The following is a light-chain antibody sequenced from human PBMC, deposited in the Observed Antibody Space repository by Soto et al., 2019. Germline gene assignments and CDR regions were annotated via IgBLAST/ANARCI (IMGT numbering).Light chain of an antibody. CDR1: QSISSY. Sequence: DIQMTQSPSSLSASVGDRVTITCRASQSISSYLYWYQQKPGKATKLLIYAASSLQSGVPSRFSGSGSGTYFTLTISSLQPEDFATYYCQQSYSTPGTCGQGTKVEIK. CDR2: AAS. CDR3: QQSYSTPGT. V-gene: IGKV1-39*01. J-gene: IGKJ1*01.